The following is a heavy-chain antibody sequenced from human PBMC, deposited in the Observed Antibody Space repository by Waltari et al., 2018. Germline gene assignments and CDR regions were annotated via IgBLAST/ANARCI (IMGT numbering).Heavy chain of an antibody. CDR1: GYSISSGYY. Sequence: QVQLQESGPGLVKPSETLSLTCAVSGYSISSGYYWGWIRQPPGKGLEWIGSIYHSGSTHYNPSRKSRVTISVDTSKNQFSLKLSSVTAADTAVYYCARRIQLWVEPYYYGMDVWGQGTTVTVSS. CDR2: IYHSGST. V-gene: IGHV4-38-2*01. CDR3: ARRIQLWVEPYYYGMDV. D-gene: IGHD5-18*01. J-gene: IGHJ6*02.